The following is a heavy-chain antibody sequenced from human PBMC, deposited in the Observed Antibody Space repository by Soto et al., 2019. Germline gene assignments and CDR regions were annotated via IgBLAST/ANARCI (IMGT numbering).Heavy chain of an antibody. J-gene: IGHJ4*02. D-gene: IGHD3-10*01. Sequence: PSQTLSLTCAISGDSVSSNSAAWNWIRQSPSRGLEWLGRTYYRSKWYNDYAVSVKSRITINPDTSKNQFSLQLNSVTPEDTAVYYCAREEVLLWFGELFAYFDSWGQGTLVTVSS. V-gene: IGHV6-1*01. CDR1: GDSVSSNSAA. CDR3: AREEVLLWFGELFAYFDS. CDR2: TYYRSKWYN.